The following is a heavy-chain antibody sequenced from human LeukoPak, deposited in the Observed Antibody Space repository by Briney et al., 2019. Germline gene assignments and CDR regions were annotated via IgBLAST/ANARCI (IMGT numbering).Heavy chain of an antibody. CDR1: GGTFSSYA. CDR2: IIPIFGTA. V-gene: IGHV1-69*05. D-gene: IGHD3-3*01. Sequence: ASVKVSCKASGGTFSSYAISWVRQASGQGLEWMGRIIPIFGTANYAQKFQGRVTITTDESTSTAYMELSSLRSEDTAVYYCARDHRFLEWLLPPFDAFDIWGQGTMVTVSS. CDR3: ARDHRFLEWLLPPFDAFDI. J-gene: IGHJ3*02.